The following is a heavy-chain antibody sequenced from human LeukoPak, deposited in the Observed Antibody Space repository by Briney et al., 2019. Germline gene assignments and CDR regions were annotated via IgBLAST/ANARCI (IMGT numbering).Heavy chain of an antibody. CDR3: ARVHSSSWLRPFDAFDI. CDR1: GFTFSSYA. J-gene: IGHJ3*02. D-gene: IGHD6-13*01. CDR2: ISGSGGST. Sequence: GGSLRLSCAASGFTFSSYAMSWVRQAPGKGLEWVSAISGSGGSTYYAHSVKGRFTISRDNSKNTLYLQMNSLRAEDTAVYYCARVHSSSWLRPFDAFDIWGQGTMVTVSS. V-gene: IGHV3-23*01.